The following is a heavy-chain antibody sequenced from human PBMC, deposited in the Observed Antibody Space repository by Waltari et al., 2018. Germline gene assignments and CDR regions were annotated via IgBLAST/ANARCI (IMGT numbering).Heavy chain of an antibody. CDR3: ARLDRFSDYNWFDP. D-gene: IGHD3-22*01. CDR1: GYSFSSGYY. V-gene: IGHV4-38-2*02. CDR2: IYHSGGT. Sequence: QVQLQESGPGLVKPSETLSLTCTVSGYSFSSGYYWGWIRQPPGKGLEWIGTIYHSGGTKYNPSLKSRVTISVDTSKNQFSLKLTSVTAADAAVYYCARLDRFSDYNWFDPWGHGTLVTVSS. J-gene: IGHJ5*02.